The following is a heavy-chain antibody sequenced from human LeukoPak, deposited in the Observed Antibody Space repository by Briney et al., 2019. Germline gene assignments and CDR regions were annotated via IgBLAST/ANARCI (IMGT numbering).Heavy chain of an antibody. CDR1: GGSISTYY. V-gene: IGHV4-4*07. J-gene: IGHJ4*02. D-gene: IGHD3-3*01. Sequence: PSETLSLTCTVSGGSISTYYWSWIRQPAGKGLEWIGRLSSSGTTNYNTSLKSRVTMSVDTSTNQLSLNLTSVTAADTAVYYCAREVSGSDYYRAYDHWGQGTLVTVSS. CDR2: LSSSGTT. CDR3: AREVSGSDYYRAYDH.